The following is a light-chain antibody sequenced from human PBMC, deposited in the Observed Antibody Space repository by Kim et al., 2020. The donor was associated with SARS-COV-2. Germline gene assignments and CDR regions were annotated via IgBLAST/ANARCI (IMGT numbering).Light chain of an antibody. CDR1: QSVADY. CDR2: ATS. J-gene: IGKJ2*01. CDR3: QQSQSTPYT. V-gene: IGKV1-39*01. Sequence: DIQMTQSPSSLSASVGDRVTITCRPSQSVADYLHWYQHKPGKAPKLLIYATSDLQTGVPSRFSGRGSGTDFTLTITSLEPEDFATYYCQQSQSTPYTFGQGTKLEI.